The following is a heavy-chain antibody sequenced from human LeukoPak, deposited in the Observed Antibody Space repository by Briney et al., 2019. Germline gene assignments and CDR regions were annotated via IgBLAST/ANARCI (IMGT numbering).Heavy chain of an antibody. D-gene: IGHD3-3*01. V-gene: IGHV3-23*01. J-gene: IGHJ4*02. CDR2: ISGSGGST. Sequence: GGSLRLSCATSGFTFSSYAMSWVRQAPGKGLEWVSAISGSGGSTYYADSVKGRFTISRDNSKNTLYLQMNSLRAEDTAVYYCAKVSKALRLFTNLDYWGQGTLVTVSS. CDR3: AKVSKALRLFTNLDY. CDR1: GFTFSSYA.